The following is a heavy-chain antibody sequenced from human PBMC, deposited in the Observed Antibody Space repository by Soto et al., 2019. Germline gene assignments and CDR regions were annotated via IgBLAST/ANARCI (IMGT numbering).Heavy chain of an antibody. D-gene: IGHD6-13*01. CDR1: GYRFTTYG. CDR2: FNPDNQNT. V-gene: IGHV1-18*01. Sequence: ASVKVSCKVSGYRFTTYGINWVRQAPGQGLEWVGWFNPDNQNTNYAQKFQDRVSLTTDSSTNTAYMELRSLRSDDTAVYYCARDGYSSSWTSDAFDIWGQGTMVTVSS. J-gene: IGHJ3*02. CDR3: ARDGYSSSWTSDAFDI.